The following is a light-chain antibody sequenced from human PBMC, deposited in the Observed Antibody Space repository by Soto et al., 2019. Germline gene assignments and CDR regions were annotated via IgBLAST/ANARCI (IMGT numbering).Light chain of an antibody. CDR2: GAS. CDR3: QQSYSTPPET. V-gene: IGKV1-39*01. J-gene: IGKJ1*01. Sequence: DIQMTQSPSSLSASVGDRVTITCRASQSISSYLNWYQQKPGKAPKILIYGASSLQSGGPSTFSGSGSGTDFTLTISSLQPEDFATYYCQQSYSTPPETFGQGTKVEIK. CDR1: QSISSY.